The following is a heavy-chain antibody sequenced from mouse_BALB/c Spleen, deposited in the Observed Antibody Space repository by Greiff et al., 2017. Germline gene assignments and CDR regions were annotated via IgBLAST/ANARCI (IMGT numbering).Heavy chain of an antibody. CDR2: IHPNSGNT. CDR1: GYTFTSSW. D-gene: IGHD2-12*01. CDR3: ASDYRDAMDY. J-gene: IGHJ4*01. Sequence: QVQLQQPGSVLVRPGASVKLSCKASGYTFTSSWMHWAKQRPGQGLEWIGEIHPNSGNTNYNEKFKGKATLTVDTASSTTYGDLSSLTSEDSAVYYYASDYRDAMDYWGQGTTVTVSS. V-gene: IGHV1S130*01.